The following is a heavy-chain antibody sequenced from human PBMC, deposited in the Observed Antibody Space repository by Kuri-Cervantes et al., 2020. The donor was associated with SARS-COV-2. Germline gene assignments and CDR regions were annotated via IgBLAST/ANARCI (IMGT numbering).Heavy chain of an antibody. CDR3: ARGKAEITMIVVVITSGSYYFDY. CDR1: GGSISSGSYY. V-gene: IGHV4-61*09. Sequence: SETLSLTCTVSGGSISSGSYYWSWIRQPAGKGLEWIGYIYTSGSTNYNPSLKSRVTISVDTSKNQFSLKLTSVTAADTAVYYCARGKAEITMIVVVITSGSYYFDYWGQGTLVTVSS. D-gene: IGHD3-22*01. J-gene: IGHJ4*02. CDR2: IYTSGST.